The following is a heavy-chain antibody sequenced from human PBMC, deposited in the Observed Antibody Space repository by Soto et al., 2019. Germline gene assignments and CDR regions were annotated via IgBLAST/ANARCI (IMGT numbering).Heavy chain of an antibody. Sequence: GGSLRLSYAASGFTFSSYSMNWVRQAPGKGLEWVSSISSSSSYIYYADSVKGRFTISRDNAKNSLYLQMNSLRAEDTAVYFCARDLIAARPDAFDIWGQGTMVTVSS. CDR3: ARDLIAARPDAFDI. D-gene: IGHD6-6*01. CDR2: ISSSSSYI. V-gene: IGHV3-21*01. CDR1: GFTFSSYS. J-gene: IGHJ3*02.